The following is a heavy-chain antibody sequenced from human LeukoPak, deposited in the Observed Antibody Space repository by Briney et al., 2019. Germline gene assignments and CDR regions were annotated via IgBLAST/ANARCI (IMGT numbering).Heavy chain of an antibody. D-gene: IGHD3-22*01. Sequence: LETLSLTCNVSGGTISSYDRSWMRQPAGQGLEWIGRIYTSASTHYNPSLKSRVIMSVDTSNNQFSLKLSTVAAADTAVYYCASARKTYDSSGYLFGYNWFDPSGQGTLVTVSS. CDR3: ASARKTYDSSGYLFGYNWFDP. V-gene: IGHV4-4*07. J-gene: IGHJ5*02. CDR2: IYTSAST. CDR1: GGTISSYD.